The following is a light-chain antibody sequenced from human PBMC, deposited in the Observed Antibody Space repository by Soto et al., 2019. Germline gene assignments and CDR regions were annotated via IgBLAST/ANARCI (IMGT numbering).Light chain of an antibody. J-gene: IGKJ1*01. V-gene: IGKV3-15*01. Sequence: EIVMMQSPATLSVSPGERATLSCRASQSVSSNLAWFQQKPGQAPGLLIYAASTRATGIPARFSGSGSGTEFTLTISSLQSEDFAVYYCQHYNNWPRTFGQGTKVDIK. CDR3: QHYNNWPRT. CDR2: AAS. CDR1: QSVSSN.